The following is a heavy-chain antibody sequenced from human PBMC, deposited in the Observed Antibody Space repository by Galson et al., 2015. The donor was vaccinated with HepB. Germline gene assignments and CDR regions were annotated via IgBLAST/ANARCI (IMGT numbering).Heavy chain of an antibody. CDR3: ARYCSGGSCYQTYTIDY. Sequence: SLRLSCAASGFTFSSYAMSWVRQAPGKGLEWVSAISGSGGSTYYADSVKGRFTISRDNSKNTLYLQMNSLRAEDTAVYYCARYCSGGSCYQTYTIDYWGQGTLVTVSS. CDR2: ISGSGGST. J-gene: IGHJ4*02. D-gene: IGHD2-15*01. CDR1: GFTFSSYA. V-gene: IGHV3-23*01.